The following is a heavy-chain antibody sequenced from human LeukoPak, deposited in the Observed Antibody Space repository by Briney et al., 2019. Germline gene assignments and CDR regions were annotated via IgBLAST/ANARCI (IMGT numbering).Heavy chain of an antibody. V-gene: IGHV3-30*18. D-gene: IGHD3-22*01. J-gene: IGHJ4*02. Sequence: PGGSLRLSCAASGFTFSSYGMHWVHQAPGKGLEWVAVISYDGSNKYYADSVKGRFTISRDNSKNTLYLQMNSLRAEDTAVYYCAKDLSAYYYDSSGSPGWFDYWGQGTLVTVSS. CDR3: AKDLSAYYYDSSGSPGWFDY. CDR1: GFTFSSYG. CDR2: ISYDGSNK.